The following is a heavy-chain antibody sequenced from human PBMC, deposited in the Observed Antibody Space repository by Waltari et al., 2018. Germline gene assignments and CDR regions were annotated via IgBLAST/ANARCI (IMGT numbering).Heavy chain of an antibody. J-gene: IGHJ6*02. D-gene: IGHD3-3*01. CDR3: ARGRFGVDYGMDV. Sequence: QVQLQQWGAGLLKPSETLSLTCAVYGGSFSGYYWSWIRQPPGKGLEWVGEINHSGSTNYNPSLKSRVTISVDTSKNQFSLKLSSVTAADTAVYYCARGRFGVDYGMDVWGQGTTVTVSS. CDR1: GGSFSGYY. V-gene: IGHV4-34*01. CDR2: INHSGST.